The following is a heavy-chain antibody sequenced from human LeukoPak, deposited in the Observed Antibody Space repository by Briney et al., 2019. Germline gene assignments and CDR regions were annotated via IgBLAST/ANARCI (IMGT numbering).Heavy chain of an antibody. D-gene: IGHD7-27*01. CDR1: GFTFSSYW. CDR2: IYSGGII. V-gene: IGHV3-53*01. CDR3: ARDNRGAGEPHDSFDV. Sequence: GGSLRLSCAASGFTFSSYWMSWVRQAPGKGLEWVSVIYSGGIIHYADSVKGRFTISRDISNNTLYLQMDSLRAEDTAMYYCARDNRGAGEPHDSFDVWGQGTMVTVSS. J-gene: IGHJ3*01.